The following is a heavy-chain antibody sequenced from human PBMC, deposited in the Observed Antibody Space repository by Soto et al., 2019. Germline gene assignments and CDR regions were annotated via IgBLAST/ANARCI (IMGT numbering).Heavy chain of an antibody. Sequence: ASVKVSCKASGYTFTGYYMHWVRQAPGQGLEWMGWINPNSGGTNYAQKFQGRVTMTRDTSISTAYMELSRLRSDDTAVYYCARDGPQSNEYNWNYPFDYWGQGTLVTVSS. CDR2: INPNSGGT. CDR1: GYTFTGYY. J-gene: IGHJ4*02. D-gene: IGHD1-7*01. V-gene: IGHV1-2*02. CDR3: ARDGPQSNEYNWNYPFDY.